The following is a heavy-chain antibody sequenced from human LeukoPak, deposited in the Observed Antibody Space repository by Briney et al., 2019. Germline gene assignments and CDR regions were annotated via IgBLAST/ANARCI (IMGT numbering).Heavy chain of an antibody. CDR3: AKGSTVTIFGASFDY. Sequence: PGGSLRLSCTASGFTFGDYAMSWVRQAPGKGLEWVSAISGSGGSTYYADSVKGRFTISRDNSKNTLYLQMNSLRAEDTAVYYCAKGSTVTIFGASFDYWGQGTLVTVSS. CDR1: GFTFGDYA. D-gene: IGHD3-3*01. V-gene: IGHV3-23*01. J-gene: IGHJ4*02. CDR2: ISGSGGST.